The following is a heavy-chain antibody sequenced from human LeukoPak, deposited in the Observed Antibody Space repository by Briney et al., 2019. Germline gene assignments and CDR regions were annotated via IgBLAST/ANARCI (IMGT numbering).Heavy chain of an antibody. CDR3: ARCGSAAGHAAS. V-gene: IGHV1-46*02. D-gene: IGHD6-13*01. J-gene: IGHJ5*02. Sequence: AAVKVSCKASGYTFNSYYMHWLGQAPGQGREWMGIINPSGGSTSYAQKFQGRVTMTRDTYTSTVYLELSSLRSEDTAVYYCARCGSAAGHAASWGQGNLVTVSS. CDR2: INPSGGST. CDR1: GYTFNSYY.